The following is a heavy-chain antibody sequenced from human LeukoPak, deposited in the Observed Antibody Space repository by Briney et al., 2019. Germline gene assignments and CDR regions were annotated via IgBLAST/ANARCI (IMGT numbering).Heavy chain of an antibody. CDR3: ARGLGSNFLKSFDY. J-gene: IGHJ4*02. V-gene: IGHV1-8*01. CDR2: MNPNSGNT. CDR1: GYTFTSYD. D-gene: IGHD4-11*01. Sequence: ASVKVSCKASGYTFTSYDINWVRQATGQGLEWMGWMNPNSGNTDYAQKFHGRVAMTRNTSISTAYMELSSLRSEDTPVYYCARGLGSNFLKSFDYWGQGTLVTVSS.